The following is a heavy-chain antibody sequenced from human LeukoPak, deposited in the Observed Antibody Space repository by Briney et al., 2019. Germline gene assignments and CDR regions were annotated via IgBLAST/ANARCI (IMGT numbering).Heavy chain of an antibody. J-gene: IGHJ4*02. CDR1: GFTFSSYA. V-gene: IGHV3-23*01. Sequence: PGGSLRLSCAASGFTFSSYAMTWVRQAPGKGLEWVSVITGGGGSTYYADSVKGRFTISRDNSENTLYLQMNSLRAEDTAVYYCAKRYYGSATYYAFDYWGQGTLVTVSS. D-gene: IGHD3-10*01. CDR3: AKRYYGSATYYAFDY. CDR2: ITGGGGST.